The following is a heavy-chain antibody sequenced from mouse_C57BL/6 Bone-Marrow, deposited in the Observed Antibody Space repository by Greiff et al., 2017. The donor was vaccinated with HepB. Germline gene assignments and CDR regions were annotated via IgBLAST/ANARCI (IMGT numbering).Heavy chain of an antibody. V-gene: IGHV1-77*01. J-gene: IGHJ2*01. CDR3: ATNDGYYVDY. Sequence: QVQLQQSGAELVKPGGSVKISCKASGYTFTDYYINWVKQRPGQGLEWIGKIGPGSGSTYYNEKFKGKATLTADKSSSTAYMRLSSLTSEDSAVYFCATNDGYYVDYWGQGTTLTVSS. CDR2: IGPGSGST. D-gene: IGHD2-3*01. CDR1: GYTFTDYY.